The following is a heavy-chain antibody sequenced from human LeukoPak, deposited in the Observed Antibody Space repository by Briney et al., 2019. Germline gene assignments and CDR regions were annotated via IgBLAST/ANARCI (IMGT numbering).Heavy chain of an antibody. CDR1: GHSISSGYY. V-gene: IGHV4-38-2*01. CDR3: ARHSYGLDRFDP. CDR2: IYHSGST. D-gene: IGHD5-18*01. J-gene: IGHJ5*02. Sequence: SETLSLTCAVSGHSISSGYYWGWIRQPPGKGLEWIGSIYHSGSTYYNPSLKSRVTISVDTSKNQFSLKLSSATAADTAVYYCARHSYGLDRFDPWGQGTLVTVSS.